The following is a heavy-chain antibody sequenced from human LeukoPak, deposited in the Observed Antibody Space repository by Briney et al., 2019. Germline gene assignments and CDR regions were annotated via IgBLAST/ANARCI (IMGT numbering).Heavy chain of an antibody. CDR1: GYTFTGYY. D-gene: IGHD2-2*01. CDR3: ARTLLSDSYFDY. Sequence: ASVKVSCKASGYTFTGYYMHWVRQAPGQGLEWTGWINPNSGGTNYAQKFQGRVTMTGDTSISTAYMELSSLRSEDTAVYYCARTLLSDSYFDYWGQGTLVTVSS. J-gene: IGHJ4*02. V-gene: IGHV1-2*02. CDR2: INPNSGGT.